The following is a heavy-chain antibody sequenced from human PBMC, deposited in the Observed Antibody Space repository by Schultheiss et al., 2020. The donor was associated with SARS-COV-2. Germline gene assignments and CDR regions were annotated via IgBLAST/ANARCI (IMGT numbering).Heavy chain of an antibody. D-gene: IGHD5-12*01. CDR3: AKDQVVATIFWWFDP. V-gene: IGHV4-31*03. Sequence: SQTLSLTCPVSGGSISSGGYYWSWIRQHPGKGLEWIGYIYYSGSTYYNPSLKSRVTISTDTSKSQLSLKLSSVTAADTAVYYCAKDQVVATIFWWFDPWGQGTLVTVSS. J-gene: IGHJ5*02. CDR1: GGSISSGGYY. CDR2: IYYSGST.